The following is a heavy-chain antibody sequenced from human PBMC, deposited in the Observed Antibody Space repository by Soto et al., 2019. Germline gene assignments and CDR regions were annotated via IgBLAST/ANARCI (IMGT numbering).Heavy chain of an antibody. CDR3: AKDVGSYYYDTSAYLYDY. Sequence: GGSLRLSCVGSGFIFEDFAMNWVRQVPGKGLEWVSGISWNSATLAYADSVKGRFIVSRDNAKNILYLQMNSLRAEDAALHYCAKDVGSYYYDTSAYLYDYWGQGTLVTVSS. D-gene: IGHD3-22*01. CDR1: GFIFEDFA. V-gene: IGHV3-9*01. CDR2: ISWNSATL. J-gene: IGHJ4*02.